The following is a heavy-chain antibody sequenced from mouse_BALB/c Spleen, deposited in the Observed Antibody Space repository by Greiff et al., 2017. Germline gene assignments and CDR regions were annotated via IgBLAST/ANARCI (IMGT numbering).Heavy chain of an antibody. CDR3: ARGGYDGYFDV. CDR2: INPYNDGT. D-gene: IGHD3-1*01. V-gene: IGHV1-14*01. CDR1: GYTFTSYV. J-gene: IGHJ1*01. Sequence: QLQESGPELVKPGASVKMSCKASGYTFTSYVMHWVKQKPGQGLEWIGYINPYNDGTKYNEKFKGKATLTSDKSSSTAYMELSSLTSEDSAVYYCARGGYDGYFDVWGAGTTVTVAS.